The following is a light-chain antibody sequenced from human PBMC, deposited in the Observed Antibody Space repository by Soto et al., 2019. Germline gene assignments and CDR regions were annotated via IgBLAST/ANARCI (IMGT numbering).Light chain of an antibody. CDR2: DTS. J-gene: IGKJ4*01. Sequence: EIILTQSPATLYVSPGERATLSCRASQSLTSNLAWYQHRPGQAPRLLIYDTSTRATDIPARFSGSGSGTEFALTIASLQSEDFAVYYCQQYNHWPRTLSFGGGTRV. CDR3: QQYNHWPRTLS. CDR1: QSLTSN. V-gene: IGKV3-15*01.